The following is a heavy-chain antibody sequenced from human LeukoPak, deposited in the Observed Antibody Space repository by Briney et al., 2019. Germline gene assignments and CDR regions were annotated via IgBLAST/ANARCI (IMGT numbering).Heavy chain of an antibody. Sequence: SQTLSLTCAISGDSVSSNTTGWNWIRQSPSRGLEWLGRTYYRSKWYNDYAVSVKSRITINPDTSKNQFSLRLSSVTAADTAVYYCARRPGEYGGNDFDYWGQGTLVTVSS. CDR2: TYYRSKWYN. V-gene: IGHV6-1*01. J-gene: IGHJ4*02. CDR1: GDSVSSNTTG. D-gene: IGHD4/OR15-4a*01. CDR3: ARRPGEYGGNDFDY.